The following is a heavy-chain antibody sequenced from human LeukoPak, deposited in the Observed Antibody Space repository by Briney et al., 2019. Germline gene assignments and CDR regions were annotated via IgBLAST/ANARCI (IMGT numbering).Heavy chain of an antibody. CDR1: GGTFSSYA. Sequence: ASVKVSCKASGGTFSSYAISWVRQAPGQGLEGMGRIIPIFGTANYAQKFQGRVTITTDESTSTAYMELSSLRSEDTAVYYCARGVAVAGNAPYYYYYYMDVWGKGTTVTVSS. CDR2: IIPIFGTA. D-gene: IGHD6-19*01. J-gene: IGHJ6*03. CDR3: ARGVAVAGNAPYYYYYYMDV. V-gene: IGHV1-69*05.